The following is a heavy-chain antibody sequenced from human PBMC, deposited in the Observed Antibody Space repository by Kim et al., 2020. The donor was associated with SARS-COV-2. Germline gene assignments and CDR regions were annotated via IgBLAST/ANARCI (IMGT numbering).Heavy chain of an antibody. CDR2: IKSKTDGGTK. CDR3: TPDFCCGARGWY. V-gene: IGHV3-15*01. CDR1: KFTFKNAW. D-gene: IGHD3-3*01. J-gene: IGHJ2*01. Sequence: GGSLRLSCAASKFTFKNAWMSWVRQAPGKGLEWVARIKSKTDGGTKDYAEQGEGRFPNSRDESKKKLYLQMSRLKTEDTAVYYCTPDFCCGARGWY.